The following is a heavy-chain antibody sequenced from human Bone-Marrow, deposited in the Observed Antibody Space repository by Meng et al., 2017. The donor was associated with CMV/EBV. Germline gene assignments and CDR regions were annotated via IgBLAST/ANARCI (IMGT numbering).Heavy chain of an antibody. D-gene: IGHD2/OR15-2a*01. CDR1: GFTFSSYW. CDR2: INSDGSST. Sequence: ESLKISCAASGFTFSSYWMHWVRQAPGKGLVWVSRINSDGSSTSYADSVKGRFTISRDNSKNTLYLQMNSLRAEDSAVYYCAKPFYNRFDPWGQGTLVTVSS. CDR3: AKPFYNRFDP. J-gene: IGHJ5*02. V-gene: IGHV3-74*01.